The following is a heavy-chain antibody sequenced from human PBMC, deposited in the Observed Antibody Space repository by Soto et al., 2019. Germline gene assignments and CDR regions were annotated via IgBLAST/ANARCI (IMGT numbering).Heavy chain of an antibody. CDR2: IYWDDDK. CDR3: AHSPYGDYQRGIDD. V-gene: IGHV2-5*02. CDR1: GFSLSTSGVG. J-gene: IGHJ4*02. Sequence: QITLKESGPTLVKPTQTLTLTCTFSGFSLSTSGVGVGWIRQPPGKALEWLALIYWDDDKRDSPSLKSQHTITKDTGKNQVDLTMTNIDPLDRATDYWAHSPYGDYQRGIDDWGEGNLLT. D-gene: IGHD4-17*01.